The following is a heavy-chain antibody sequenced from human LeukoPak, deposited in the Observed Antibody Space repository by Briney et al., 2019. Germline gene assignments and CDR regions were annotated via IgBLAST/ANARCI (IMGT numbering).Heavy chain of an antibody. CDR2: ISGNGGST. CDR3: GTAPRQEITMVGGDY. D-gene: IGHD3-10*01. V-gene: IGHV3-23*01. J-gene: IGHJ4*02. CDR1: GFTFSTHA. Sequence: GGSLRLSCAASGFTFSTHAMSWVRQAPGEGLEWVSGISGNGGSTYYADSVKGRFTISRDNSKNTLYLQMNSLRVEDTAVYYCGTAPRQEITMVGGDYWGQGTLVTVSS.